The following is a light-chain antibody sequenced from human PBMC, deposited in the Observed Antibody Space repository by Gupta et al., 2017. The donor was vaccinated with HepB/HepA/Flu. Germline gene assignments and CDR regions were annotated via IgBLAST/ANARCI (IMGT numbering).Light chain of an antibody. V-gene: IGKV3-20*01. J-gene: IGKJ2*01. Sequence: VALTQSPGTLSFSPGERPTLSCRATQSVSRNYLAWYQQEPGQAPRLLMYGASSRASGVPDRFSGSGSGTEFTLTISRLEPEDFAVYYCQQYGSTPFTFGEGTKLEIK. CDR3: QQYGSTPFT. CDR2: GAS. CDR1: QSVSRNY.